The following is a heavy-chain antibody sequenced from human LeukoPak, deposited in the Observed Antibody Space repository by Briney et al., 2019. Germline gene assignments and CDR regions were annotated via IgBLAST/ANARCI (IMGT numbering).Heavy chain of an antibody. CDR3: AKDGYCSSTSCYAGDAFDI. Sequence: GGSLTLSCAASGFTFSSYAMSWVRQAPGKGLEWVSAISGSGGSTYYADSVKGRFTISRDNSKNTLYLQMNSLRAEDTAVYYCAKDGYCSSTSCYAGDAFDIWGQGTMVTVSS. D-gene: IGHD2-2*03. CDR2: ISGSGGST. CDR1: GFTFSSYA. J-gene: IGHJ3*02. V-gene: IGHV3-23*01.